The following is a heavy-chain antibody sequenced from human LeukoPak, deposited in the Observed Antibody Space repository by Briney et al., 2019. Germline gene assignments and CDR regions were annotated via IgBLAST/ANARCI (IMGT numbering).Heavy chain of an antibody. CDR3: ARAPTRNFGY. CDR2: INPNSGGT. Sequence: ASVKVSCKASGYTFTGYYMHWVRQAPGQGLEWMGWINPNSGGTNYAQKFRGRVTMTRDMSISTAYMELSRLRSDDTAVYYCARAPTRNFGYWGQGTLVTVSS. V-gene: IGHV1-2*02. J-gene: IGHJ4*02. CDR1: GYTFTGYY.